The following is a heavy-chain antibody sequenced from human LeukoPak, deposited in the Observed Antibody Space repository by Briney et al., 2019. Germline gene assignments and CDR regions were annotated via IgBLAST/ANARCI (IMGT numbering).Heavy chain of an antibody. Sequence: ASVKVSCKASGYTFTSCDINWVRQATGQGLEWMGWMNPNSGNTGYAQKFQGRVTMTRNTSISTAYMELSSLRSEDTAVYYCARGGSPQLGIYYYYYMDVWGKGTTVTVSS. CDR1: GYTFTSCD. CDR3: ARGGSPQLGIYYYYYMDV. J-gene: IGHJ6*03. V-gene: IGHV1-8*01. D-gene: IGHD6-13*01. CDR2: MNPNSGNT.